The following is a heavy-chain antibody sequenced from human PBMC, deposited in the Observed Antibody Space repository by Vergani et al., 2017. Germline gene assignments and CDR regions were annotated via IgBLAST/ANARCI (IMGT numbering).Heavy chain of an antibody. CDR3: ARTRGYSSSSYFDY. D-gene: IGHD6-6*01. CDR1: GFTFSSYS. CDR2: ISSSSSTI. J-gene: IGHJ4*02. Sequence: EVQLVESGGGLVQPGGSLRLSCAASGFTFSSYSMNWVRQAPGKGLEWVSYISSSSSTIYYADSVKGRFTITRDNAKNSLYLQMNSLRAEDTAVYYCARTRGYSSSSYFDYWGQGTLVTVSS. V-gene: IGHV3-48*01.